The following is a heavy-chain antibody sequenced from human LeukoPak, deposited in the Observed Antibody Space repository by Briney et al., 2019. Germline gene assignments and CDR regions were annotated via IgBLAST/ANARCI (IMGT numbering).Heavy chain of an antibody. J-gene: IGHJ4*02. Sequence: PGGSLGLSCAASGFTLSNYVMHWVRQAPGKGLEWVALISYDGSYKYYAESVKGRFTISRDNPSNTLYLQMNSLRAEDTAVYCCAKGADLGQWNVDYWGQGTLVTVSS. CDR1: GFTLSNYV. D-gene: IGHD1-1*01. CDR3: AKGADLGQWNVDY. V-gene: IGHV3-30*18. CDR2: ISYDGSYK.